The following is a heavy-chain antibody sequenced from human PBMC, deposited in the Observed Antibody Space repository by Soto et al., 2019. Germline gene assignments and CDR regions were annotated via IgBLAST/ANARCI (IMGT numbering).Heavy chain of an antibody. Sequence: EVQLVESGGTLVKPGGSLGMAFEASGFTFGSHRINWVRQASGKGLEWISNISSNSGTIHYADSVEGRFTISRDNAKNSLYLQMTGLRNEDTAVYYCARIMLVEWVFMNIDLYRMDVWGQGTTVTVSS. J-gene: IGHJ6*02. CDR3: ARIMLVEWVFMNIDLYRMDV. V-gene: IGHV3-48*02. CDR2: ISSNSGTI. CDR1: GFTFGSHR. D-gene: IGHD1-26*01.